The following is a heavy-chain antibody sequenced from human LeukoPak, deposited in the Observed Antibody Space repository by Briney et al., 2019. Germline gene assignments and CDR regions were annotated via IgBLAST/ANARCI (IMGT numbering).Heavy chain of an antibody. CDR3: ARDRGYDFWSGYHGYFDY. J-gene: IGHJ4*02. Sequence: GASVKVSCKASGYTFTGYYVHWVRQAPGQGLQWMGYLNPKTGDTKFAQKLQGRVTMTRDTSISTAYMELGGLRSDDTAVYYCARDRGYDFWSGYHGYFDYWGQGTLVTVSS. CDR1: GYTFTGYY. CDR2: LNPKTGDT. V-gene: IGHV1-2*02. D-gene: IGHD3-3*01.